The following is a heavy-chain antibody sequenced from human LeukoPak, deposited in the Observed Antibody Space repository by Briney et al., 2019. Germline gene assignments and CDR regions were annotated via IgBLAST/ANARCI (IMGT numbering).Heavy chain of an antibody. V-gene: IGHV1-18*01. J-gene: IGHJ6*02. D-gene: IGHD2-15*01. CDR3: ASWLCSGGSCYGYYGMDV. CDR1: GYTLTSYG. CDR2: ISAYNGNT. Sequence: GASVKVSCKASGYTLTSYGISWVRQAPGQGLEWMGWISAYNGNTNYAQKLQGRVTMTTDTSTSTAYMELRSLRSDDTAVYYCASWLCSGGSCYGYYGMDVWGQGTTVTVSS.